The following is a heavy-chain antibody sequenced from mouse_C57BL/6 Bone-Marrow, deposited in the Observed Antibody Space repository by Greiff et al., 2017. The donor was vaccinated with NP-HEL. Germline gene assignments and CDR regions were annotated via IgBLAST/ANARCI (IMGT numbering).Heavy chain of an antibody. V-gene: IGHV7-3*01. D-gene: IGHD2-4*01. CDR2: IRNKANGYTT. CDR1: GFTFTDYY. Sequence: DVQLQESGGGLVQPGGSLSLSCAASGFTFTDYYMSWVRQPPGKALEWLGFIRNKANGYTTEYSASVKGRFPISRDNSQSILYLQMNALGAEDRATYYCASPHYDYDGGAMDYWGQGTSVTVSS. J-gene: IGHJ4*01. CDR3: ASPHYDYDGGAMDY.